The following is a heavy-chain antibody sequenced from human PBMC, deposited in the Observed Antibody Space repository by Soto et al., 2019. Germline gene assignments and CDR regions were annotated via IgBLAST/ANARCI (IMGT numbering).Heavy chain of an antibody. V-gene: IGHV1-46*01. J-gene: IGHJ4*02. Sequence: QVQLVQSGAEVKKPGASVKVSCKASGYTFTSYYMHWVRQAPGQGLEWMGIINPSGGSTSYAQKFQGRVTMPRDTSTSTVYMELSSLRSEDTAVYYCARSPQWLVVDYWGQGTLVTVSS. CDR3: ARSPQWLVVDY. CDR1: GYTFTSYY. CDR2: INPSGGST. D-gene: IGHD6-19*01.